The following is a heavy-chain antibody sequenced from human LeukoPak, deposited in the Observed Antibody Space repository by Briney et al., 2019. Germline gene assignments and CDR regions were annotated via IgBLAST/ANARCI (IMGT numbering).Heavy chain of an antibody. Sequence: SETLSLTCTVSGGSISSSSYYWGWIRQPPGKGLEWIGSIYYSGSTNYNPSLKSRVTISVDTSKNQFSLNLSSVTAADTAVYYCARASWAAMVGNDCWGQGTLVTVSS. V-gene: IGHV4-39*07. CDR3: ARASWAAMVGNDC. CDR1: GGSISSSSYY. D-gene: IGHD5-18*01. J-gene: IGHJ4*02. CDR2: IYYSGST.